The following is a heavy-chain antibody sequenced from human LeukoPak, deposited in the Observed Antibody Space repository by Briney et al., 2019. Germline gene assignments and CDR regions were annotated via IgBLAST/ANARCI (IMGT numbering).Heavy chain of an antibody. J-gene: IGHJ4*02. D-gene: IGHD3-22*01. V-gene: IGHV1-46*01. CDR2: INPSGGST. CDR3: ARDRRYYYDSSGTPCDY. CDR1: GYTFTSYY. Sequence: GASVKVSCKASGYTFTSYYMHWVRQAPGQGLEWMGIINPSGGSTSYAQKFQGRVTMTRDMSTSTVYMELSSLRSDDTAVYYCARDRRYYYDSSGTPCDYWGQGTLVTVSS.